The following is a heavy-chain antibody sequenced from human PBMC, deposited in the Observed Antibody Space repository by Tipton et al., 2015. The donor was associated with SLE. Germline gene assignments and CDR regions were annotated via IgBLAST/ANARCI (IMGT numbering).Heavy chain of an antibody. J-gene: IGHJ4*02. CDR1: GNTFISYA. CDR3: TRGASAGGGDY. Sequence: QLVQSGSELKKPGASVKVSCKASGNTFISYALNWVRQAPGQGLEWMGWINTNTGNPTYAQDFTGRFVFSLDTSVSTAYLKLSSLKAEDTAMYYCTRGASAGGGDYWGQGTQVTVSS. CDR2: INTNTGNP. D-gene: IGHD6-25*01. V-gene: IGHV7-4-1*02.